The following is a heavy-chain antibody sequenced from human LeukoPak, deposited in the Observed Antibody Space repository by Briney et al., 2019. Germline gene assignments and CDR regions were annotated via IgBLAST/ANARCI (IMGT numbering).Heavy chain of an antibody. Sequence: GSSVKVSCKASGGTFSSYAISWVRQAPGQGLEWMGGIIPIFGTTNYAQKFQSRVTITADDSTNTAHMELSSLTSQDTAVYYCATPGIAAVDPFDYWGQGTLVTVSS. CDR1: GGTFSSYA. CDR3: ATPGIAAVDPFDY. V-gene: IGHV1-69*01. J-gene: IGHJ4*02. CDR2: IIPIFGTT. D-gene: IGHD6-13*01.